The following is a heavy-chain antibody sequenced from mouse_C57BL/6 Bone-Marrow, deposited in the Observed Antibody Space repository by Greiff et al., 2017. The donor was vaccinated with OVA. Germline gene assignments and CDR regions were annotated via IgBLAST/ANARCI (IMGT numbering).Heavy chain of an antibody. D-gene: IGHD1-1*01. Sequence: QVQLKQSGPELVKPGASVKISCKASGYAFSSSWMNWVKQRPGKGLEWIGRIYPGDGDTNYNGKFKGKATLTADKSSSTAYMQLSSLTSEDSAVYYCAREDYYGSRAMDYWGQGTSVTVSS. V-gene: IGHV1-82*01. CDR2: IYPGDGDT. J-gene: IGHJ4*01. CDR1: GYAFSSSW. CDR3: AREDYYGSRAMDY.